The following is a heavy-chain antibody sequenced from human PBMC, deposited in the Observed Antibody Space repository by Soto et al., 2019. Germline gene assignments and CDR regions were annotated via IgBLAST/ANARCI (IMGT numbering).Heavy chain of an antibody. CDR3: AKDRMGAGVRGYFDY. Sequence: QVQLVESGVGVVQPVRSLRLSCAASGFTFSSYGMHWVRQAPGKGLEWVAVIIYDGSTKYYADSVKGRFTISRDNSKSTLYLQMNSLRAEDTAVYYCAKDRMGAGVRGYFDYWGQGTLVTVSS. CDR2: IIYDGSTK. CDR1: GFTFSSYG. D-gene: IGHD3-10*01. J-gene: IGHJ4*02. V-gene: IGHV3-30*18.